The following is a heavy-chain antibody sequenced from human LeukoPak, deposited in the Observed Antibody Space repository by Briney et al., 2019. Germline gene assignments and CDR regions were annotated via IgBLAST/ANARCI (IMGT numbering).Heavy chain of an antibody. J-gene: IGHJ5*02. V-gene: IGHV5-51*01. CDR3: ARAAGVYCTGGKCYYDNWFDP. Sequence: GDSLKISCKASGSSFSSNWIAWVRPMPGKGLEWMGTIYPGDSDTRYSPSFQGQVTISADKSINTAFLQWSSLKASDTAIYYCARAAGVYCTGGKCYYDNWFDPWGQGTLVTVSS. CDR1: GSSFSSNW. CDR2: IYPGDSDT. D-gene: IGHD2-8*02.